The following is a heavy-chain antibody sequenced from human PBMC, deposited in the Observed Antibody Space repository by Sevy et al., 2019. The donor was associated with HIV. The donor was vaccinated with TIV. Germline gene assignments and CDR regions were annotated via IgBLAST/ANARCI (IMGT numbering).Heavy chain of an antibody. CDR2: IWYDGSNK. Sequence: GSLRLSCAASGFTFSSYGMHWVRQAPGKGLEWVAVIWYDGSNKYYADSVKGRFTISRDNSKNTLYLQMNSLRAEDTAVYYCARPHRTYCSSTSCRYYYYGMDVWGQGTTVTVSS. J-gene: IGHJ6*02. D-gene: IGHD2-2*01. CDR1: GFTFSSYG. V-gene: IGHV3-33*01. CDR3: ARPHRTYCSSTSCRYYYYGMDV.